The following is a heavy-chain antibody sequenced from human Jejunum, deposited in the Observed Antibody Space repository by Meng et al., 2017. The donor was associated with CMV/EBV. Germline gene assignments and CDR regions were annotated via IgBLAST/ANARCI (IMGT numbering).Heavy chain of an antibody. CDR3: ARGGRGNSVLNFDF. CDR1: GFTVSTNY. Sequence: SGFTVSTNYMTWVRQAPGKGLEWVSVIYSGGGTYYADSVKGRFTISRDNSKNTLFLHMNSLRAEDTAIYYCARGGRGNSVLNFDFWGQGTLVTVSS. CDR2: IYSGGGT. J-gene: IGHJ4*02. D-gene: IGHD4-23*01. V-gene: IGHV3-53*01.